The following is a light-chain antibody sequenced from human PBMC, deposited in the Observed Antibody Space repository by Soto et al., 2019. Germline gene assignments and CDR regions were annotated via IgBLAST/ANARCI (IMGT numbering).Light chain of an antibody. J-gene: IGKJ4*01. CDR1: QSFSSSY. CDR3: QQYDTSPLT. Sequence: EIVLTQSPGTLSLSPGERATLSCRASQSFSSSYLAWYQQKPGQAPRLLIYAASSRATGIPDRFSGSGSGTDFTLTISRLEPEDFAVYYCQQYDTSPLTFGGGTKVEI. V-gene: IGKV3-20*01. CDR2: AAS.